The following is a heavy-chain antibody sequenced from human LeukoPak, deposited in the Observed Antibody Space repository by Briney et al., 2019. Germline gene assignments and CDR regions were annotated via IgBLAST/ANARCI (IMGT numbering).Heavy chain of an antibody. CDR1: GFTFDTYG. CDR3: AKVSAYSTGWYTS. CDR2: ISGSGGTT. Sequence: GGSLRLSCAASGFTFDTYGMSWVRQAPGKGLEWVSAISGSGGTTYYADSVKGRFTVSRDNSKNTLFLDMNSLRAEDTAVYYCAKVSAYSTGWYTSWGQGTLVTVSS. V-gene: IGHV3-23*01. D-gene: IGHD6-19*01. J-gene: IGHJ5*02.